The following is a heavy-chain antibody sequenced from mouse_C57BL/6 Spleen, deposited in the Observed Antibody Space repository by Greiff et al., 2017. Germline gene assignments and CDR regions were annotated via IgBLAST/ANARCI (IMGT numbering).Heavy chain of an antibody. V-gene: IGHV1-72*01. J-gene: IGHJ2*01. D-gene: IGHD2-5*01. CDR1: GYTFTSYW. Sequence: QVQLQQPGAELVKPGASVKLSCKASGYTFTSYWMHWVKQRPGPGLEWIGRIDPNSGGTKYNEKFKSKATLTVDKPSSTAYMQLSSLTSEDSAVYDCARLDYSNLPLDYWGQGTTLTVSS. CDR2: IDPNSGGT. CDR3: ARLDYSNLPLDY.